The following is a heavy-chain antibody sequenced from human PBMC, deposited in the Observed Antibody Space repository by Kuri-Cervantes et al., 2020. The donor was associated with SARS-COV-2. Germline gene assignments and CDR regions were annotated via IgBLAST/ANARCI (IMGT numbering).Heavy chain of an antibody. CDR1: GFTFRDYY. V-gene: IGHV3-11*01. D-gene: IGHD6-13*01. Sequence: GGSLRLSCVASGFTFRDYYMHWIRQAPGKGLEWVSYISSSDSTTYYADSVKGRFTISRDNSKRTLFLQMNSLRVDDTAVYYCSRDQVSAAGTADYWGQGALVTVSS. CDR2: ISSSDSTT. J-gene: IGHJ4*02. CDR3: SRDQVSAAGTADY.